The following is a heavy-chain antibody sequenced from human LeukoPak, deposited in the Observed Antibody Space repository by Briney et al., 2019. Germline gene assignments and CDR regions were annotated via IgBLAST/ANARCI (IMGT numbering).Heavy chain of an antibody. Sequence: PETLSLTCAVSGYSISSGYYWGWIRPPPGKGLEWIGSIYHSGSTYYNPSLKSRVTISVDTSKNQFSLKLSSVTAADTAVYYCAREGFGGVIVRSDAFDIWGQGTMVTVSS. CDR2: IYHSGST. D-gene: IGHD3-16*02. CDR1: GYSISSGYY. J-gene: IGHJ3*02. V-gene: IGHV4-38-2*02. CDR3: AREGFGGVIVRSDAFDI.